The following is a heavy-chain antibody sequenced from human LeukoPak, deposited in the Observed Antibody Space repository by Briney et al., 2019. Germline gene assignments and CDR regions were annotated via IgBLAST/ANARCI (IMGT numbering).Heavy chain of an antibody. J-gene: IGHJ4*02. CDR1: GFTFSSYA. Sequence: GGSLRPSCAASGFTFSSYAMSWVRQAPGKGLEWVSAISGSGGSTYYADSVKGRFTISRDNSKNTLYLQMNSLRAEDTAVYYCAKDNHRIRIAARFFDYWGQGTLVTVSS. D-gene: IGHD6-6*01. V-gene: IGHV3-23*01. CDR2: ISGSGGST. CDR3: AKDNHRIRIAARFFDY.